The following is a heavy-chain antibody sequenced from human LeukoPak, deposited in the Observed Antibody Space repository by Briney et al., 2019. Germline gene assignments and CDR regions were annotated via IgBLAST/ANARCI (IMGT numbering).Heavy chain of an antibody. CDR1: GFTFRNYW. V-gene: IGHV3-74*01. J-gene: IGHJ4*02. D-gene: IGHD3-10*01. CDR3: VKDHYGSNSLDY. CDR2: LRTDGEKK. Sequence: GGSLRLSCAASGFTFRNYWMHWVRQVPGGGLEWVSLLRTDGEKKFYAAPVRDRFTISRDNVRNMLYLQMNSLRVEDTGVYYCVKDHYGSNSLDYWGQGTPVSVSS.